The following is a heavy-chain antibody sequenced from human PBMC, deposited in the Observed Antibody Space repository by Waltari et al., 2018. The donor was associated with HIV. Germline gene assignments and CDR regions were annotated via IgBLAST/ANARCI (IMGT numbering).Heavy chain of an antibody. D-gene: IGHD3-9*01. J-gene: IGHJ4*02. V-gene: IGHV4-30-4*08. CDR2: VFSSGIT. Sequence: QVQMQESGPGLVRPSQTLSLSCHVPGASASAANFYWRWIRQTPGKGLEWIGYVFSSGITEYNPSLKSRAVISADTSKNQFSLTLESVTAADMAVYFCARDRPGTGYFDSWGRGLLVTISS. CDR1: GASASAANFY. CDR3: ARDRPGTGYFDS.